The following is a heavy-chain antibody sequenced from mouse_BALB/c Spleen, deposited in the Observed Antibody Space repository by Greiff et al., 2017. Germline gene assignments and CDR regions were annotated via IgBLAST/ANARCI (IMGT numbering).Heavy chain of an antibody. D-gene: IGHD1-2*01. V-gene: IGHV1-80*01. CDR1: GYAFSSYW. Sequence: VQLQQSGAELVRPGSSVKISCKASGYAFSSYWMNWVKQRPGQGLEWIGQIYPGDGDTNYNGKFKGKATLTADKSSSTAYMQLSSLTSEDSAVYFCARWDYYGYVFAYWGQGTLVTVSA. J-gene: IGHJ3*01. CDR3: ARWDYYGYVFAY. CDR2: IYPGDGDT.